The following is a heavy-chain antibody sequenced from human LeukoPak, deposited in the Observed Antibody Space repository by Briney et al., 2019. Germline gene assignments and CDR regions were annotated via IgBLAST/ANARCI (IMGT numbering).Heavy chain of an antibody. D-gene: IGHD6-13*01. CDR3: AKDFSSSWPPEEFDY. J-gene: IGHJ4*02. V-gene: IGHV3-53*01. Sequence: GGSLRLSCAASGFTVSSNYMSWVRQAPGKGLEWVSLIYSGGSAYYTDSVKGRFTISRDNSKNTLYLQMNSLRAEDTAVYYCAKDFSSSWPPEEFDYWGQGTLVTVSS. CDR1: GFTVSSNY. CDR2: IYSGGSA.